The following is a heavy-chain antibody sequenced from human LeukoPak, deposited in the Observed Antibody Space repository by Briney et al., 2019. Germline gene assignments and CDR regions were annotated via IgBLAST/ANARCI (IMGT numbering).Heavy chain of an antibody. V-gene: IGHV3-33*01. Sequence: PGGSLRLSCVASGFTLSTYGMHWVRQAPGKGLEWVAVIWYDGSNKYYGDSVKGRFTISRDNSKNTLYLQMNSLRAEDTAVYYCARDSGQAFDIWGQGTMVTVSS. CDR2: IWYDGSNK. CDR3: ARDSGQAFDI. J-gene: IGHJ3*02. CDR1: GFTLSTYG. D-gene: IGHD6-25*01.